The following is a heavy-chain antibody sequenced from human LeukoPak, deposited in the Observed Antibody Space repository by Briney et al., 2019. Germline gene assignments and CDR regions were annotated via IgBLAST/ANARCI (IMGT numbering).Heavy chain of an antibody. CDR1: GFTFSTYE. Sequence: GGSLRLSCAASGFTFSTYEMNWVRQAPGKGLEWVSYIGSSNTIYYADSVKGRFTISRDNAKNSLYLQMNSLRAEDTAVYYCARASGGSGSYPLDYWGQGTLVTVSS. V-gene: IGHV3-48*03. CDR3: ARASGGSGSYPLDY. J-gene: IGHJ4*02. D-gene: IGHD3-10*01. CDR2: IGSSNTI.